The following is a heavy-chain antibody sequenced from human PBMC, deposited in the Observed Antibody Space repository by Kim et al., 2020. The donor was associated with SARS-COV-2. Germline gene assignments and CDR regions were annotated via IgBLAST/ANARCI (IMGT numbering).Heavy chain of an antibody. V-gene: IGHV3-43*02. CDR1: GFTFGHYA. CDR2: ISGDGRDT. J-gene: IGHJ4*02. Sequence: GGSLRLSCAASGFTFGHYAIHWVRQAPGKGLEWVSLISGDGRDTYYADSVKGRFTISRDNSKNSLYLQMHSLRTEDTALYFCAKRTQGSMGFVVYWGQGTLVTVSS. D-gene: IGHD2-21*01. CDR3: AKRTQGSMGFVVY.